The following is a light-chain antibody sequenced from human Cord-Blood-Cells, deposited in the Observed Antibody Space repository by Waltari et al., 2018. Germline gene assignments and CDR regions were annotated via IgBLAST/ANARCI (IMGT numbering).Light chain of an antibody. V-gene: IGKV3-11*01. J-gene: IGKJ4*01. CDR2: DAS. CDR3: QQRSNWLT. Sequence: DILLTQSPATIPSPLAARANLSCRASQRLSSYLAWYQQKPGQAPRLLISDASNRATGIPARFSGSGSGTDFTLTISSLEPEDFAVYYCQQRSNWLTFGGGTKVEIK. CDR1: QRLSSY.